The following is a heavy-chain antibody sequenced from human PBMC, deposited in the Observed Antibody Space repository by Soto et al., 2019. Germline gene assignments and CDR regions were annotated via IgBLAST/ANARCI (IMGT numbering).Heavy chain of an antibody. CDR2: ISSSSTI. CDR3: ARDDSSSWPINDY. D-gene: IGHD6-13*01. J-gene: IGHJ4*02. Sequence: EVQLVESGGGLVQPGGSLRLSCAASGFTFSSYSMNWVRQAPGKGLEWVSYISSSSTIYYADSVKGRFTISRDNAKNSLYLQMNSLRDEDTAVYYCARDDSSSWPINDYWGQGTLVTVSS. V-gene: IGHV3-48*02. CDR1: GFTFSSYS.